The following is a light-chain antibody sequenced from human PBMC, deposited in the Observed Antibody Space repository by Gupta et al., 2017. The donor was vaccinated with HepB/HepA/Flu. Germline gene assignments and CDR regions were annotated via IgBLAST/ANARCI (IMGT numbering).Light chain of an antibody. Sequence: DIVMTQSPDSLAVSLGERATINCKSSQSVLYSSNNKNYLAWYQQKPGQPPKLLIYWASTRESGVPDRFSGSGSGTDFTLTISGLQAKDVAVYYCQQYYSTPCSFGQGTKLEIK. CDR3: QQYYSTPCS. J-gene: IGKJ2*04. CDR2: WAS. CDR1: QSVLYSSNNKNY. V-gene: IGKV4-1*01.